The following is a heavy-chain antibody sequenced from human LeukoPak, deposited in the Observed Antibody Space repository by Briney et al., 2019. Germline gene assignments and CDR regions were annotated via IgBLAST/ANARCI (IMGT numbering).Heavy chain of an antibody. CDR2: ISSSSSYI. Sequence: GGSLRLSCAASGFTFSSYSKNWVRQAPGKGLEWVSSISSSSSYIYYADSVKGRFTISRDNAKNSLYLQMNSLRAEDTAVYYCARDSGSYRKVSFDYWGQGTLVTVSS. J-gene: IGHJ4*02. CDR3: ARDSGSYRKVSFDY. D-gene: IGHD1-26*01. CDR1: GFTFSSYS. V-gene: IGHV3-21*01.